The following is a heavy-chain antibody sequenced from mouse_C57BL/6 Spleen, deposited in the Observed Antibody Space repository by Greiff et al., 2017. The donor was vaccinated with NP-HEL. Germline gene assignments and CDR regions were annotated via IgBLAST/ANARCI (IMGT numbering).Heavy chain of an antibody. V-gene: IGHV1-22*01. D-gene: IGHD1-1*01. CDR2: INPNNGGT. CDR3: ARWGVVRAMDY. J-gene: IGHJ4*01. CDR1: GYTFTDYN. Sequence: EVKLMESGPELVKPGASVKMSCKASGYTFTDYNMHWVKQSHGKSLEWIGYINPNNGGTSYNQKFKGKATLTVNKSSSTAYMELRSLTSEDSAVYYCARWGVVRAMDYWGQGTSVTVSS.